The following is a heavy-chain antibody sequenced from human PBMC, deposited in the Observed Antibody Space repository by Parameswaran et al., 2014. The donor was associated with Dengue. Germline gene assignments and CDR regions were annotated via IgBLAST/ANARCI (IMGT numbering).Heavy chain of an antibody. Sequence: WVRQAPGQGLEWMGWISGYNGNTNYAQKLQGRVTMTTDTSTSTAYMELRSLISDDTAVYYCARQGCSGTSCYENWVDPWGQGTLVTVSS. J-gene: IGHJ5*02. V-gene: IGHV1-18*01. CDR2: ISGYNGNT. CDR3: ARQGCSGTSCYENWVDP. D-gene: IGHD2-2*01.